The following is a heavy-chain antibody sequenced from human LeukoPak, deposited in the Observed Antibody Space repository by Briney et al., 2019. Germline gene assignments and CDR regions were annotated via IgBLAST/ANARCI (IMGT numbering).Heavy chain of an antibody. CDR3: ARFSGYSSGYFEWVTNWFDP. CDR2: IYDSGST. CDR1: GGSISRGGYS. D-gene: IGHD3-22*01. V-gene: IGHV4-30-2*01. Sequence: SETLSLTCAVSGGSISRGGYSWGWLRQPPGKGLEWIGYIYDSGSTYYNASLKSRVTISVDRSKNQFSLKLSSVTAADTAVYYCARFSGYSSGYFEWVTNWFDPWGQGTLVTVSS. J-gene: IGHJ5*02.